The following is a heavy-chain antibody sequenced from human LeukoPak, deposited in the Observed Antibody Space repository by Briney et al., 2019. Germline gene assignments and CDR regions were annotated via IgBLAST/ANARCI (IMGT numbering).Heavy chain of an antibody. CDR2: IYHSGTT. Sequence: KPSETLSLTCTVSGYSISSGYYWVWDRQPPGKGLEWIGCIYHSGTTYYNPSHKSRTTISVDTSKNQFSLELSSVTAADTAMYYCARDQPYMDVWGKGTTVTVSS. J-gene: IGHJ6*03. V-gene: IGHV4-38-2*02. CDR1: GYSISSGYY. CDR3: ARDQPYMDV.